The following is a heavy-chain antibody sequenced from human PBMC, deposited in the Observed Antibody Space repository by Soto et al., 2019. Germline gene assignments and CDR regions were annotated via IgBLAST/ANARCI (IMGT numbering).Heavy chain of an antibody. D-gene: IGHD2-2*01. CDR2: INAGNGNT. Sequence: GASVKVSCKAPGYTFTSYAMHWVRQAPGQRLEWMGWINAGNGNTKYSQKFQGRVTITRDTSASTAYMELSSLRSEDTAVYYCAKEMGFCTTTSCHAGPLYYYMDVWGKGTTVTVSS. J-gene: IGHJ6*03. V-gene: IGHV1-3*01. CDR1: GYTFTSYA. CDR3: AKEMGFCTTTSCHAGPLYYYMDV.